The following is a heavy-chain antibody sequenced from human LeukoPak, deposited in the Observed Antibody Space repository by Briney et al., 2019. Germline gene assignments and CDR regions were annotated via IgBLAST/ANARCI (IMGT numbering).Heavy chain of an antibody. V-gene: IGHV3-30*18. D-gene: IGHD6-13*01. CDR3: AKDSPVSSWYGEYFQH. J-gene: IGHJ1*01. CDR1: GFTFSSYG. Sequence: GGSLRLSCAASGFTFSSYGMHWVRQAPGKGLEWVAVIAYDRSNKYYADSVKGRFTISRDNSKNTLYLQMNSLRAEDTAVYYCAKDSPVSSWYGEYFQHWGQGTLVTVSS. CDR2: IAYDRSNK.